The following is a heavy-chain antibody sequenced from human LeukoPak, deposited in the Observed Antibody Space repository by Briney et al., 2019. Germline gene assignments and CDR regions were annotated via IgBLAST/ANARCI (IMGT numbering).Heavy chain of an antibody. CDR3: ARDYYGSGSYYRGDYFDY. V-gene: IGHV3-21*01. CDR1: GFTFSSYS. Sequence: GGSLRLSCAASGFTFSSYSMNWVRQAPGKGLEWVSSISSSSSYIYYADSVKGRFTISRDNAKNSLYLQMTSLRAEDTAVYYCARDYYGSGSYYRGDYFDYWGQGTLVTVSS. J-gene: IGHJ4*02. D-gene: IGHD3-10*01. CDR2: ISSSSSYI.